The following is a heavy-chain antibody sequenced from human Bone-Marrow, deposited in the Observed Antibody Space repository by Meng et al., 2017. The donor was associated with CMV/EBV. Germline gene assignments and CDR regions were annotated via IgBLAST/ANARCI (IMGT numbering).Heavy chain of an antibody. D-gene: IGHD1-26*01. V-gene: IGHV3-49*04. Sequence: GESLKISCTASGFTFGDYAMSWVRQAPGKGLEWVGFIRSKAYGGTTEYAASVKGRFTISRDDSKSIAYLQMNSLKTEDTAVYYCAREAPIVGAYDSWGQGTLVTVSS. CDR3: AREAPIVGAYDS. J-gene: IGHJ5*01. CDR1: GFTFGDYA. CDR2: IRSKAYGGTT.